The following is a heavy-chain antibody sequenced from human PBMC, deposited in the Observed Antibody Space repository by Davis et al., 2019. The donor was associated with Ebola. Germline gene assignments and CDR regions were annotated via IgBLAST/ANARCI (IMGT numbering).Heavy chain of an antibody. Sequence: GESLKISCAASGFTLNSYGMNWVRQAPGKGLEWVSSISSSSSYIYYADSVEGRFTISRDNAKNSLYLQMNSLRAEDTAVYYCARGLVMGYYDSWFDPWGQGTLVTVSS. V-gene: IGHV3-21*01. D-gene: IGHD3-22*01. CDR2: ISSSSSYI. J-gene: IGHJ5*02. CDR1: GFTLNSYG. CDR3: ARGLVMGYYDSWFDP.